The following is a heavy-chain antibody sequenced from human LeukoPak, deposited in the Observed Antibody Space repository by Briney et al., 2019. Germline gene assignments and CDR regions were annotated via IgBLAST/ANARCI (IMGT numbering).Heavy chain of an antibody. CDR3: ASLGYGDLGY. V-gene: IGHV4-39*01. D-gene: IGHD4-17*01. CDR1: GGSITTSSYY. Sequence: PSETLSLTCTVSGGSITTSSYYWGWIRQPPGKGLEWIGSIYYSGSTYYNPSLKSRVTISVDTSKNQFSLKLSSVTAADTAVYYCASLGYGDLGYWGQGTLVTVSS. CDR2: IYYSGST. J-gene: IGHJ4*02.